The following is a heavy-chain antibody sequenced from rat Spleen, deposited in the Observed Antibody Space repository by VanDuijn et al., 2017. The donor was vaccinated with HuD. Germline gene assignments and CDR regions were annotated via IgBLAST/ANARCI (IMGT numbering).Heavy chain of an antibody. CDR2: INSAGST. J-gene: IGHJ2*01. CDR1: GYSITSSYR. CDR3: ARGEDFDY. Sequence: EVQLQESGPGLVKPSQSLSLTCSVTGYSITSSYRWNWIRKFPGNKLEWMGYINSAGSTNYNPSLKSRITITRDTSKNQFFLQVNSVTTEDTATYFCARGEDFDYWGQGVMVTVSS. D-gene: IGHD4-2*01. V-gene: IGHV3-3*01.